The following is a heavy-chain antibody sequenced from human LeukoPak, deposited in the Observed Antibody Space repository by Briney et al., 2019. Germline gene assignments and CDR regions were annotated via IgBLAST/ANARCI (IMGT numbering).Heavy chain of an antibody. Sequence: GGSLRLSCAASGFTFSSYWMSWVRQAPGKGLEWVANIKQDGSEKYYVDSVKGRFTISRDNAKNSLYLQMNSLRVEDTAVYYCARDLPAAGTYYYYGMDVWGQGTTVTVSS. J-gene: IGHJ6*02. D-gene: IGHD6-13*01. CDR1: GFTFSSYW. CDR2: IKQDGSEK. CDR3: ARDLPAAGTYYYYGMDV. V-gene: IGHV3-7*03.